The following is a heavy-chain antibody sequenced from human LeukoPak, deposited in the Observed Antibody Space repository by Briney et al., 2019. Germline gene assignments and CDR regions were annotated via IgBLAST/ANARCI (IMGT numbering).Heavy chain of an antibody. CDR2: ISAYNGNT. V-gene: IGHV1-18*01. Sequence: ASVKVSCKASGGTFSSYAISWVRQAPGQGLEWMGWISAYNGNTNYAQKLQGRVTMTTDTSTSTAYMELRSLRSDDTAVYYCAREYCSGGSCYFYYFDYWGQGTLVTVSS. D-gene: IGHD2-15*01. J-gene: IGHJ4*02. CDR3: AREYCSGGSCYFYYFDY. CDR1: GGTFSSYA.